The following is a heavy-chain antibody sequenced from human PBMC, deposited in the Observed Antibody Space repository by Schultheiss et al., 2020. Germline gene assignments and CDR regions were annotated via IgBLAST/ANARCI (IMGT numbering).Heavy chain of an antibody. J-gene: IGHJ4*02. V-gene: IGHV3-23*01. Sequence: GGSLRLSCAASGFTFSTFAISWVRQAPGRGLEWVSSIRLSDNTTYYADSVKGRFTMSRDKSKNRLYLQMNSLRAEDTAVYYCARDAPYSSSSGIGGFDYWAQGTLVTVSS. CDR2: IRLSDNTT. D-gene: IGHD6-6*01. CDR1: GFTFSTFA. CDR3: ARDAPYSSSSGIGGFDY.